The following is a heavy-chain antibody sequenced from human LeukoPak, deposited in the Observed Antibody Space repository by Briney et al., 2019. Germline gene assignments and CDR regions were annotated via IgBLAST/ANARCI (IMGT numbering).Heavy chain of an antibody. CDR2: INHSGST. CDR3: ASSPVLLWFGELHPVFDY. CDR1: GRSVSGYY. V-gene: IGHV4-34*01. Sequence: SETLSLTCAVYGRSVSGYYWSWIRQPPGKGLEWIGEINHSGSTNYNPSLKSRVTISVDTSKNQFSLKLSSVTAADTAVYYCASSPVLLWFGELHPVFDYWGQGTLVTVSS. D-gene: IGHD3-10*01. J-gene: IGHJ4*02.